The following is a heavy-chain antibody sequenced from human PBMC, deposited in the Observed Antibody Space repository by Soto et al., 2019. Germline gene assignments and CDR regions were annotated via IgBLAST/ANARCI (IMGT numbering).Heavy chain of an antibody. CDR1: GGSVSSGSYY. D-gene: IGHD1-1*01. Sequence: SETLSLTCTVSGGSVSSGSYYWSWIRQPPGKGLEWIGYIYYSGSTNYNPSLKSRVTISVDTSKNQFSLKLSSVTAADTAVHYCVSPSHWNDVVGMDVWGQGTTVTVSS. V-gene: IGHV4-61*01. CDR2: IYYSGST. CDR3: VSPSHWNDVVGMDV. J-gene: IGHJ6*02.